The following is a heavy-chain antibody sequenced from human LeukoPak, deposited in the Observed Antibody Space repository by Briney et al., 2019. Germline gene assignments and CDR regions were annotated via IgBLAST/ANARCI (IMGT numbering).Heavy chain of an antibody. D-gene: IGHD6-13*01. Sequence: PGGTLRLSCAASGFTFSSYGMSWVRQAPGKGLECVAFIRYDGSNKYYADSVKGRFTISRDNSKNTLYLQMNSLRAEDTAVYYCAKEDSSSWSPNTDAFDIWGQGTMVTVSS. CDR3: AKEDSSSWSPNTDAFDI. J-gene: IGHJ3*02. CDR1: GFTFSSYG. V-gene: IGHV3-30*02. CDR2: IRYDGSNK.